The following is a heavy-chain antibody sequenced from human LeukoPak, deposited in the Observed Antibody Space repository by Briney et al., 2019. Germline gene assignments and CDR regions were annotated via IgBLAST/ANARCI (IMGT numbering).Heavy chain of an antibody. V-gene: IGHV3-49*03. CDR2: IRSKAYGGTT. CDR3: TRGVGSYLNAFDI. CDR1: GFTFCDYA. J-gene: IGHJ3*02. D-gene: IGHD1-26*01. Sequence: GGSLRLSCTASGFTFCDYAMSWFRQAPGKGLEWVGFIRSKAYGGTTEYAASVKGRFTISRDDSKSIAYLQMNSLKTEDTAVYYCTRGVGSYLNAFDIWGQGTMVTVSS.